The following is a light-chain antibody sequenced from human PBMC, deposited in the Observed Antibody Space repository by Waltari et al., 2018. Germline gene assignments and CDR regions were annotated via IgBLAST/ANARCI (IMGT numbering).Light chain of an antibody. Sequence: FMLTQPHSVSESPGKTVSISCTRSSGSIARNYVQWYQQRPGSAPTIVIYEDDQRPSGVPARFSGSIDSSSNSASLTISGLETEDEADYYCQSYDASVIFGGGTRLTVL. CDR1: SGSIARNY. CDR3: QSYDASVI. CDR2: EDD. V-gene: IGLV6-57*03. J-gene: IGLJ2*01.